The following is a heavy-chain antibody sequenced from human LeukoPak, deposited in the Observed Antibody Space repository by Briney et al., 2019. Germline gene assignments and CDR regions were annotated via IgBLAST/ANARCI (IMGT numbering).Heavy chain of an antibody. Sequence: PGGSLRLSCAASGFTFSSYSMNWVRQAPGKGLEWFSYISSSSSTIYYADSVKGRFTISRDNAKNSLYLQMNSLRAEDTAVYYCARDTTRRYCSSTSCYVAYYYGMDVWGQGTTVTVSS. D-gene: IGHD2-2*01. J-gene: IGHJ6*02. CDR1: GFTFSSYS. CDR3: ARDTTRRYCSSTSCYVAYYYGMDV. CDR2: ISSSSSTI. V-gene: IGHV3-48*01.